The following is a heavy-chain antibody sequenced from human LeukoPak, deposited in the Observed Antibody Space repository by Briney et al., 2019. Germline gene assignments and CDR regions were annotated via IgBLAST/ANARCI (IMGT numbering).Heavy chain of an antibody. V-gene: IGHV3-9*01. D-gene: IGHD3-10*01. CDR1: GFTFDDYA. Sequence: GGSLRLSWAASGFTFDDYAMHWVRQAPGKGLEWVSGISWNSGSIGYADSVKGRFTISRDNAKNSLYLQMNSLRAGDTALYYCAKSRGSGSYSPSFGYWGQGTLVTVSS. CDR2: ISWNSGSI. J-gene: IGHJ4*02. CDR3: AKSRGSGSYSPSFGY.